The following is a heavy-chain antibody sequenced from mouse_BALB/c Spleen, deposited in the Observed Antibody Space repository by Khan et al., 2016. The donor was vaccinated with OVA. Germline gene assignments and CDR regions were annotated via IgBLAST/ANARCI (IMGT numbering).Heavy chain of an antibody. CDR2: ISYSGRT. CDR1: GYSITSDYA. CDR3: ARSVTSTTVVATDFDY. D-gene: IGHD1-1*01. J-gene: IGHJ2*01. Sequence: EVQLVESGPGLVKPSQSLSLTCTVTGYSITSDYAWNWIRQFPGNKLEWMGYISYSGRTSYNPSLKSRISITRDTSKNQFFLQLNSVTTEDTANCLCARSVTSTTVVATDFDYWGQGTTLTVSA. V-gene: IGHV3-2*02.